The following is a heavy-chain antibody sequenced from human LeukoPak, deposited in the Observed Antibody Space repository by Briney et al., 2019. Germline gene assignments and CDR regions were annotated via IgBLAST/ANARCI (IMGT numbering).Heavy chain of an antibody. J-gene: IGHJ5*02. CDR3: ARAMYYYGSGSSNWFDP. D-gene: IGHD3-10*01. CDR2: IYYSGST. Sequence: SETLSLTCTVSGGSIRSYYWSWIRQPPGKGLEWIGYIYYSGSTNYNPSLKSRVTISVDTSKNQFSLKLSSVTAADTAVYYCARAMYYYGSGSSNWFDPWGQGTLVTVSS. CDR1: GGSIRSYY. V-gene: IGHV4-59*01.